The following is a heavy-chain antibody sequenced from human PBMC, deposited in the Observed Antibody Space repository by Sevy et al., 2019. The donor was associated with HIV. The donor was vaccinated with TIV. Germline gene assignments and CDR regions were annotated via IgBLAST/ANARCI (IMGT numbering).Heavy chain of an antibody. V-gene: IGHV4-59*01. Sequence: SETLSVTCTVSGGSISSYYWSWIRQPPGKGLEWIGYIYYSGSTNYNPSLKSRVTISVDTSKNQFSLKPRSVTAADTAVYYCESSPYYYSSGSYYQNIYYYYYYMDVWGKGTTVTVSS. CDR1: GGSISSYY. CDR2: IYYSGST. J-gene: IGHJ6*03. D-gene: IGHD3-10*01. CDR3: ESSPYYYSSGSYYQNIYYYYYYMDV.